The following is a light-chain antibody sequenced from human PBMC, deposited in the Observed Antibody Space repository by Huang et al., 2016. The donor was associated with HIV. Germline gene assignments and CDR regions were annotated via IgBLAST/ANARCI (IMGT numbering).Light chain of an antibody. CDR3: QQYDNWPPGLT. V-gene: IGKV3D-15*01. J-gene: IGKJ4*01. CDR2: DTS. Sequence: EIVMTQSPATLSVSPGGGATLSCRTSQNVRSNLAGYQPTPGQAPRLRIYDTSTRASGVPARFSGSGSGTEFTLTISGLQSEDFAVYYCQQYDNWPPGLTFGGGTKVEI. CDR1: QNVRSN.